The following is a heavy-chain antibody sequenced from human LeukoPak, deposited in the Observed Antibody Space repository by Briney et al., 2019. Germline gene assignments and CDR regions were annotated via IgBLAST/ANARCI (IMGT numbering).Heavy chain of an antibody. V-gene: IGHV3-7*01. CDR3: ARDGIDGFIDF. D-gene: IGHD5-24*01. Sequence: GGSLRLSCAASGFTFSSYWLSWVRQAPGKGLEWVANIDKDGSKKYYVDSVKGRFTISRDNAKNSLYLQMNSLRAEDTAVYYCARDGIDGFIDFWGQGTLVTVSS. J-gene: IGHJ4*02. CDR1: GFTFSSYW. CDR2: IDKDGSKK.